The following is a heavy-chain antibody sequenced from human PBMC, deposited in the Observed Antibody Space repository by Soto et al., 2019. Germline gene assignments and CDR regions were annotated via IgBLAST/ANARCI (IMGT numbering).Heavy chain of an antibody. Sequence: AAPVKVSCKASGYTITTQRIHWVRQAPGQGLEWMGWISAYNGNTNYAQKLQGRVTMTTDTSTSTAYMELRSLRSDDTAVYYCASTPHASWPYYYYYMDVWGKGTTVTVSS. J-gene: IGHJ6*03. D-gene: IGHD2-15*01. CDR2: ISAYNGNT. CDR3: ASTPHASWPYYYYYMDV. V-gene: IGHV1-18*01. CDR1: GYTITTQR.